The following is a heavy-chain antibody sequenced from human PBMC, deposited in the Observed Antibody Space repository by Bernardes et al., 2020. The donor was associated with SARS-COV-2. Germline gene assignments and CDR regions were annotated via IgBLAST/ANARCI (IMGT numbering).Heavy chain of an antibody. CDR1: GFTVISNF. CDR2: LYIDGRT. V-gene: IGHV3-66*01. CDR3: ARLLPLTERYGMEV. J-gene: IGHJ6*02. D-gene: IGHD2-15*01. Sequence: GGSLRLSCAASGFTVISNFMSWVRQAPGKGLEWVSVLYIDGRTYYKNSVKGRFTISRDSSKNNLYLQMNGLRDDDTAVYYCARLLPLTERYGMEVWGQGTTVTVSS.